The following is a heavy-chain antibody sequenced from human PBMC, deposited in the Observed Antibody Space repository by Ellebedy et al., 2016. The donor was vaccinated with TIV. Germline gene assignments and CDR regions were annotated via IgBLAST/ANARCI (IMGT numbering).Heavy chain of an antibody. CDR3: ARWDTYTLQYAFDI. CDR2: IYYSGST. CDR1: GGSISSSYYY. V-gene: IGHV4-39*01. D-gene: IGHD1-1*01. Sequence: SETLSLTXTVSGGSISSSYYYWGWLRQPPGKGLEWIGSIYYSGSTYYNPSLKSRVTISVDPSKNRFSLRLSSVAAADTAVYYCARWDTYTLQYAFDIWGQGTMVTVSS. J-gene: IGHJ3*02.